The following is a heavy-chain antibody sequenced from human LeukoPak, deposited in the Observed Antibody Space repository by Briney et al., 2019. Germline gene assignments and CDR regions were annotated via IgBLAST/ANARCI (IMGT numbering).Heavy chain of an antibody. D-gene: IGHD3-16*02. V-gene: IGHV3-21*01. CDR2: ISSSSSYI. CDR1: GFTFSSYS. J-gene: IGHJ4*02. CDR3: ARVGGSYPKYYFDY. Sequence: GGSLRLSCAASGFTFSSYSMNWVRQAPGKGLEWVSSISSSSSYIYYADSVKGRFTISRDNAKNSLYLQMNSLRAVDTAVYYCARVGGSYPKYYFDYWGQGTLVTVSS.